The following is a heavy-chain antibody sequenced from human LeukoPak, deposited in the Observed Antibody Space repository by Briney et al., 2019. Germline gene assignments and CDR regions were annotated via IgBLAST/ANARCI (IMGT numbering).Heavy chain of an antibody. CDR2: INPNSGGT. CDR3: VREAPNSPAFDP. V-gene: IGHV1-2*02. J-gene: IGHJ5*02. CDR1: GFTFTGYY. Sequence: ASVKVSCKASGFTFTGYYMHWVRQAPGQGLEWMGWINPNSGGTNYAQKFQGRVTMTRDTSVSTAYMELRRLRSDDTAVYYCVREAPNSPAFDPWGQGTLVTVSS. D-gene: IGHD2-8*01.